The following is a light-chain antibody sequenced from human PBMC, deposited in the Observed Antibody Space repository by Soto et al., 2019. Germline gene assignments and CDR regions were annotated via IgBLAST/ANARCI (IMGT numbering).Light chain of an antibody. CDR2: AAS. J-gene: IGKJ2*01. CDR3: QQSYTTPYT. V-gene: IGKV1-39*01. Sequence: DIQMTQSPSSLSAFVGDRVTITCRASQSITRILNWYQQKPGKAPKLLIYAASGLQSGVSPRFSGSGSGTAFTLTISSLQPEDFATYYCQQSYTTPYTFGQGTKLEI. CDR1: QSITRI.